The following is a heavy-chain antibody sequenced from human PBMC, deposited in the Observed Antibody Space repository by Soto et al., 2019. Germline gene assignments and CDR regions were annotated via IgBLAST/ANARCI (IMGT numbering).Heavy chain of an antibody. Sequence: ASVMVSSKASGYTFTSYYMHWVRQDPGQGLEWRGMIIPSGGSTSYAPTFQGRVTMTMDTSTRTVYMELSSLRSEDTAVYYCAMLDGSSRDYWGQGTLFTFSS. D-gene: IGHD2-15*01. J-gene: IGHJ4*02. CDR2: IIPSGGST. CDR1: GYTFTSYY. V-gene: IGHV1-46*01. CDR3: AMLDGSSRDY.